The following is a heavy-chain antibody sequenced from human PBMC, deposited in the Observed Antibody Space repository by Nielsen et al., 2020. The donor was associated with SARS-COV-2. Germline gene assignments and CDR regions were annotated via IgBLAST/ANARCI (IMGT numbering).Heavy chain of an antibody. CDR1: GYSISSGYY. CDR2: IYHSGST. CDR3: ARGRNTVTHEGLFDI. Sequence: GSLRLSCTVSGYSISSGYYWGWIRQPPGKGLEWIGSIYHSGSTYYNPSLKSRVTISVDTSKNQFSLKLSSVTAADTAVYYCARGRNTVTHEGLFDIWGQGTMVTVSS. J-gene: IGHJ3*02. V-gene: IGHV4-38-2*02. D-gene: IGHD4-17*01.